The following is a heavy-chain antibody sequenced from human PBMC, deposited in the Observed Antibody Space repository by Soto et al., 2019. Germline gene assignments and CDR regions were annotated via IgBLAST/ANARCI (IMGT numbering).Heavy chain of an antibody. Sequence: ASVKVSCKASGYTFTSYAMHWVRQAPGQRLEWMGWINAGNGNTKYSQKFQGRVTITRDTSASTAYMELSSLRSEDTAVYYCATKVSVDTAMDYYYYYYGMDVWGQGTTVTVSS. D-gene: IGHD5-18*01. CDR1: GYTFTSYA. J-gene: IGHJ6*02. CDR3: ATKVSVDTAMDYYYYYYGMDV. V-gene: IGHV1-3*01. CDR2: INAGNGNT.